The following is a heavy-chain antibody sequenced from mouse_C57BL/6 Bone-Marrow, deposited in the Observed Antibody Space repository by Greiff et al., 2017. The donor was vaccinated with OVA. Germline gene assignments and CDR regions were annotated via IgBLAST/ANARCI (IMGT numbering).Heavy chain of an antibody. D-gene: IGHD1-1*01. V-gene: IGHV1-69*01. CDR3: ARDYGSSYGFAY. CDR2: IDPSDSYT. J-gene: IGHJ3*01. CDR1: GYTFTSYW. Sequence: VQLQQPGAELVMPGASVKLSCKASGYTFTSYWMHWVKQRPGQGLEWIGEIDPSDSYTNYNQKFKGKSTLTVDKSSSTSYMQLSSLTSEDSAVYYSARDYGSSYGFAYWGQGTLVTVSA.